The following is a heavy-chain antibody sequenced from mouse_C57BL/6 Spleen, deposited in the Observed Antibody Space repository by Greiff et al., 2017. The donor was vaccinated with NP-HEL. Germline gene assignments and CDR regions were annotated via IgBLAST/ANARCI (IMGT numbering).Heavy chain of an antibody. CDR2: INPSTGGT. V-gene: IGHV1-42*01. J-gene: IGHJ2*01. CDR3: ARKGYYYGSSPYYFDY. Sequence: EVQLQQSGPELVKPGASVKISCKASGYSFTGYYMNWVKQSPEKSLEWIGEINPSTGGTTYNQKFKAKATLTVDKSSSTAYMQLKSLTSEDSAVYYCARKGYYYGSSPYYFDYWGQGTTLTVSS. D-gene: IGHD1-1*01. CDR1: GYSFTGYY.